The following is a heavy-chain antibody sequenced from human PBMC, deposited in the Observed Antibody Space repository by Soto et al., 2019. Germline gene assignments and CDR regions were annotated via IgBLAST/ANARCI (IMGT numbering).Heavy chain of an antibody. CDR2: IHYSGST. V-gene: IGHV4-59*08. J-gene: IGHJ6*02. Sequence: ASETLSLTCTVSGGSISGYYWSWIRQPPGKGLEWIGYIHYSGSTNYSPSLKSRVTISVDTSKKQFSLKLSSVTAADTAVYYCARRIVILAADYGMDVWGQGTTVTVSS. D-gene: IGHD2-15*01. CDR1: GGSISGYY. CDR3: ARRIVILAADYGMDV.